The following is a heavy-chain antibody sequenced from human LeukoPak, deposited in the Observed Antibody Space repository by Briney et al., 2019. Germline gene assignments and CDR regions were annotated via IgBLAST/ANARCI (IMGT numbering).Heavy chain of an antibody. CDR2: IKEDGSQR. CDR3: SRSLDY. CDR1: GFPFSAYW. Sequence: GGSLRLSCAASGFPFSAYWMDWVRQAPGKGMEWVANIKEDGSQRHYADSVKGRFTISRDNAKNSLYLQMNSLRVEDTAIYYCSRSLDYLGQGALVTVSS. V-gene: IGHV3-7*01. J-gene: IGHJ4*02.